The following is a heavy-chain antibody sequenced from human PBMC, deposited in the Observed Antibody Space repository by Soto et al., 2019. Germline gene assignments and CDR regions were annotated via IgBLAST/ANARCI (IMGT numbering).Heavy chain of an antibody. Sequence: EVQLLESGGGLVQPGGSLRLSCAASGFTFSSYAMSWVRQAPGKGLEWVSAISGSGGSTYYADSVKGRFTISRDNSKNTLYLQINSLRAEDTAVYYCAKGCSSTSCYYGYWGQGTLVTVSS. V-gene: IGHV3-23*01. CDR1: GFTFSSYA. CDR3: AKGCSSTSCYYGY. D-gene: IGHD2-2*01. J-gene: IGHJ4*02. CDR2: ISGSGGST.